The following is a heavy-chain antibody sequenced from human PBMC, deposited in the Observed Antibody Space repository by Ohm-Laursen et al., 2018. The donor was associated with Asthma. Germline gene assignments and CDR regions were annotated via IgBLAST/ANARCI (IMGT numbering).Heavy chain of an antibody. CDR1: GFTFSSYG. V-gene: IGHV3-30*18. J-gene: IGHJ6*02. CDR3: AKDDWNYDYYYYGMDV. Sequence: SLRLSCAASGFTFSSYGMHWVRQAPGKGLEWVAVISYDGSNKYYADSVKGRFTISRDNSKNTLYLQMNSLRAVDTAVYYCAKDDWNYDYYYYGMDVWGQGTTVTVSS. CDR2: ISYDGSNK. D-gene: IGHD1-7*01.